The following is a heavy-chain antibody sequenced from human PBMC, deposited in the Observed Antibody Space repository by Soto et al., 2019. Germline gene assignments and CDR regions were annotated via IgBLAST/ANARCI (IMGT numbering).Heavy chain of an antibody. J-gene: IGHJ4*02. CDR2: ISCSGGTT. Sequence: HPGGSLRLSCAASGFTFDDYAMHWVRQAPGKGLEWVSGISCSGGTTCYADSVKGRFTISRDNSKNTLYLQMNSLRAEDTAIYYCAKRPRALLTFDYWGQGTLVTVSS. CDR1: GFTFDDYA. V-gene: IGHV3-9*01. D-gene: IGHD1-26*01. CDR3: AKRPRALLTFDY.